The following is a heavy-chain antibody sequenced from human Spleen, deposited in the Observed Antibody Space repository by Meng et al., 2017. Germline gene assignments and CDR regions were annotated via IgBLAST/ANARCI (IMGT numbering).Heavy chain of an antibody. CDR2: ISYDGTNK. CDR3: ACLHTHLTDMVHDY. CDR1: GFTFRSFA. D-gene: IGHD3-9*01. J-gene: IGHJ4*02. Sequence: GGSLRLSCAASGFTFRSFAMHWVRQAPGKGLEWVAVISYDGTNKYYVDSVKGRFTISRDNSKNTLYLQMNSLRTEDTAVYFCACLHTHLTDMVHDYWGQGTLVTVSS. V-gene: IGHV3-30*01.